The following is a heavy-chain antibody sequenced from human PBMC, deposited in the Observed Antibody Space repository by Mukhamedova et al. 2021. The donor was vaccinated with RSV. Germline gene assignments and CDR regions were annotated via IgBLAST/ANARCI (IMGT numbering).Heavy chain of an antibody. Sequence: HGRVTMTTDTSTSTAYMELRSLRSDDTAVYYCARDLFFSAAAGLIRFDYWGQGTLVTVSS. J-gene: IGHJ4*02. D-gene: IGHD6-13*01. V-gene: IGHV1-18*01. CDR3: ARDLFFSAAAGLIRFDY.